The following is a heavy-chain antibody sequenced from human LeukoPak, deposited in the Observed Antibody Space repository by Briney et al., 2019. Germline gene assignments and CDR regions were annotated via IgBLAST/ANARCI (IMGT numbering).Heavy chain of an antibody. V-gene: IGHV1-69*13. J-gene: IGHJ4*02. CDR2: IIPVYGTP. Sequence: LWASVKVSCKASGYTFTSYGISWVRQAPGQGLEWMGGIIPVYGTPTYAQNFQDRVTITADESTTTAYMELSSLRSADTAVCYCATDGRVFEYYYDSSDYFTFFHYWGQGTLVTVSS. CDR3: ATDGRVFEYYYDSSDYFTFFHY. CDR1: GYTFTSYG. D-gene: IGHD3-22*01.